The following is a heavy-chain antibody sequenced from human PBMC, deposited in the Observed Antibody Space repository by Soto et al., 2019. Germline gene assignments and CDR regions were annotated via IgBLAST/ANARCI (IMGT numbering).Heavy chain of an antibody. Sequence: GGSLRLSCAASGFTFSSYGMHWVRQAPGKGLEWVAIISYGGSNKYYADSVKGRFTISRDISKNTLYLQMNSLRAEDTAVYYCAKDKWKHNSSGSIGYFDYWRQGTLVTVSS. CDR2: ISYGGSNK. V-gene: IGHV3-30*18. J-gene: IGHJ4*02. CDR3: AKDKWKHNSSGSIGYFDY. CDR1: GFTFSSYG. D-gene: IGHD3-22*01.